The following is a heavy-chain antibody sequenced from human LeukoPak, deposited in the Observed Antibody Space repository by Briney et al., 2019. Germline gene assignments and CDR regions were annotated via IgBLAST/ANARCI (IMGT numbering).Heavy chain of an antibody. CDR3: ARLVRYCSSTSCHVYYYYMDV. V-gene: IGHV4-34*01. CDR1: GGSFSGYF. CDR2: INHSGST. D-gene: IGHD2-2*01. J-gene: IGHJ6*03. Sequence: PSETLSLTCAVYGGSFSGYFWSWIRQPPWKGLEWIGEINHSGSTNYNPSLKSRVTISVDTSKNQFSLKLSSVTAADTAVYYCARLVRYCSSTSCHVYYYYMDVWGKGTTVTVSS.